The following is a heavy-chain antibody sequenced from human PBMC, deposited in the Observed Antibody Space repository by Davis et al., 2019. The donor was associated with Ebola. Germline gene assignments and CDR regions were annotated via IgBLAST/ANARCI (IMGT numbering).Heavy chain of an antibody. Sequence: ASVKVSCKASGYTFTSYYMHWVRQAPGQGLEWMGIINPSGGSTSYAQKFQGRVTMTTDTSTSTAYMELRSLRSDDTAVYYCARDGIAAAGPFDYWGQGTLVTVSS. CDR2: INPSGGST. V-gene: IGHV1-46*01. CDR1: GYTFTSYY. J-gene: IGHJ4*02. D-gene: IGHD6-13*01. CDR3: ARDGIAAAGPFDY.